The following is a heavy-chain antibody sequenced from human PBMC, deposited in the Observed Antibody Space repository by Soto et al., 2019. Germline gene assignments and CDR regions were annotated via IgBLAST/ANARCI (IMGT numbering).Heavy chain of an antibody. D-gene: IGHD6-6*01. J-gene: IGHJ3*01. CDR3: TTASFYA. CDR2: IKGKDVGATT. Sequence: EVQLAESGGGLVNPGGSLRLSCAASGFTFSEAWMNWVRQAPGKGLEWVGRIKGKDVGATTDYAAPVKGRFTISRDDSKNTLFLQMNGLKTEDIAVYYCTTASFYAWGQGTMVTVSS. CDR1: GFTFSEAW. V-gene: IGHV3-15*07.